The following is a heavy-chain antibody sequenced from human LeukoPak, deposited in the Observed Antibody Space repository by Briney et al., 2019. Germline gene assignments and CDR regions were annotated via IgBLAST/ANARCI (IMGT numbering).Heavy chain of an antibody. CDR1: GGTFSSYA. CDR3: ARGDPYCGGDCYDARTFDY. J-gene: IGHJ4*02. D-gene: IGHD2-21*02. CDR2: ISYDGSNK. V-gene: IGHV3-30*04. Sequence: GGSLRLSCAASGGTFSSYAMHWVRQAPGKGLEWVAVISYDGSNKYYADSVKGRFTISRDNSKNTLYLQMISLRAEDTAVCYCARGDPYCGGDCYDARTFDYWGQGTLVTVSS.